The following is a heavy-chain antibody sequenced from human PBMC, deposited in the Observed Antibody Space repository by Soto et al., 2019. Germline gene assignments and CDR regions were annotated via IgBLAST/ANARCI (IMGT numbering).Heavy chain of an antibody. CDR1: GFTFSSYS. D-gene: IGHD4-17*01. Sequence: EVQLVESGGGLVQPGGSLRLSCAASGFTFSSYSMNWVRQAPGKGLEWVSYISSSSSTIYYADSVKGRFTISRDNAKTSLYLKMNSLRAEDTAVYYCAREDDYLNWFDPWGQGTLVTVSS. V-gene: IGHV3-48*01. CDR3: AREDDYLNWFDP. J-gene: IGHJ5*02. CDR2: ISSSSSTI.